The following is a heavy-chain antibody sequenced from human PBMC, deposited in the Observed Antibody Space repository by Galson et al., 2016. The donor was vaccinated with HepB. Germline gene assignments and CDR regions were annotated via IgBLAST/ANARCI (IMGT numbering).Heavy chain of an antibody. CDR3: ARGTRAFFDY. V-gene: IGHV6-1*01. CDR1: GDSVSSNSAA. Sequence: CAISGDSVSSNSAAWNWIRQSPSRGLEWLGRTYYRSKWFNNDAVSVKSRITINPDTYKNQFSLQLNSVTPKDTAVYYCARGTRAFFDYWGQGTLVTVSS. CDR2: TYYRSKWFN. J-gene: IGHJ4*02. D-gene: IGHD1-1*01.